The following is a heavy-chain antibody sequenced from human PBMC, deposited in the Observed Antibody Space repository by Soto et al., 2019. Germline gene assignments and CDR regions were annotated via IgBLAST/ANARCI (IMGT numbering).Heavy chain of an antibody. Sequence: QGQLQQSGPGLVKPSQTLSLTCAISGDSVSSDITSWHWIRQSPSRGLEWLGRTYYRSKWFHDYAASVKRRITINPDTSKNQFSLELNSMTPEDTAVYYCARGNALDVWGQGTVVTVSS. CDR3: ARGNALDV. CDR1: GDSVSSDITS. V-gene: IGHV6-1*01. J-gene: IGHJ3*01. D-gene: IGHD3-10*01. CDR2: TYYRSKWFH.